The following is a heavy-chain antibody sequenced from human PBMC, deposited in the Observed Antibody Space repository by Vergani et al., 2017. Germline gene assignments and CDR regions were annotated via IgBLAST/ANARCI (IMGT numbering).Heavy chain of an antibody. J-gene: IGHJ4*02. V-gene: IGHV3-30*03. CDR2: MSKDGTHD. CDR1: GLGFQHFA. Sequence: QVSLVESGGGVVQPVRSLNLTCSASGLGFQHFAMPWVRQAPGKGLEWVAKMSKDGTHDYYEPSVRGRFAVSRENFKKTMYLPRDRLTTDDTAVYFCARYGTDIFVSSSDYSHLLYYWGQGTLVTVSS. D-gene: IGHD3-22*01. CDR3: ARYGTDIFVSSSDYSHLLYY.